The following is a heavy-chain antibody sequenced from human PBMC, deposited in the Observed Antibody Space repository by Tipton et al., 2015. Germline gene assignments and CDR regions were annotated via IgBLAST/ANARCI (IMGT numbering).Heavy chain of an antibody. J-gene: IGHJ4*02. V-gene: IGHV5-51*01. CDR1: GYSFSNYW. CDR3: GLLAAAGTYFDS. D-gene: IGHD6-13*01. CDR2: IYPGDSHT. Sequence: VQLVQSGAEVKKPGESLKISCKGSGYSFSNYWIAWVRQHGKGPEWMGIIYPGDSHTRYSPSFQGQVTISADKSISTAYLQWSSLKASDTAMYYCGLLAAAGTYFDSWGQGTLVTVSS.